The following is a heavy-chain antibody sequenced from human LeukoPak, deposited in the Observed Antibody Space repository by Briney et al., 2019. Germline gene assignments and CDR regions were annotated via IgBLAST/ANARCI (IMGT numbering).Heavy chain of an antibody. J-gene: IGHJ4*02. V-gene: IGHV3-43*02. D-gene: IGHD2-15*01. CDR1: GFTFDDYA. CDR2: ISGDGGST. CDR3: ARDPLGSRGYFDY. Sequence: PGGSLRLSCAASGFTFDDYAMHWVRHAPGKGLEWVSLISGDGGSTYYADSVKGRFTISRDNSKNSLYLQMNSLRAEDTAVYYCARDPLGSRGYFDYWGQGTLVTVSS.